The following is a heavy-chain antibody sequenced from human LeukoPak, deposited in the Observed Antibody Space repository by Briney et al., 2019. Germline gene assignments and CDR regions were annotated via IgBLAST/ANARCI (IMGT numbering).Heavy chain of an antibody. D-gene: IGHD2-15*01. CDR3: ARLRYCSGGSCNNYFDY. CDR2: IIPIFGTA. V-gene: IGHV1-69*06. Sequence: SVKVSCKASGYTFTSYGINWVRQAPGQGLEWMGGIIPIFGTANYAQKFQGRVTITADKSTSTAYMELSSLRSEDTAVYYCARLRYCSGGSCNNYFDYWGQGTLVTVSS. J-gene: IGHJ4*02. CDR1: GYTFTSYG.